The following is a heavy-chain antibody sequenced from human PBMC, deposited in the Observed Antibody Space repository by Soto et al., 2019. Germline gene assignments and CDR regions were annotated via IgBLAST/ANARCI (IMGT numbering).Heavy chain of an antibody. CDR1: GFTFSSYG. J-gene: IGHJ4*02. D-gene: IGHD6-13*01. CDR3: ARDLERGAAAGH. V-gene: IGHV3-33*01. Sequence: GGSLRLSCAASGFTFSSYGMHWVRQAPGKGLEWVAVIWYDGSNKYYADSVKGRFTISRDNSKNTLYLQMNSLRAEDTAVYYCARDLERGAAAGHWGQGTLVTVSS. CDR2: IWYDGSNK.